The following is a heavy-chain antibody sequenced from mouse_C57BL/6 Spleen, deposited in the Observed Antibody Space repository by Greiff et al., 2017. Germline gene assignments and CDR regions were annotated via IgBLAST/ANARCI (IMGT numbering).Heavy chain of an antibody. Sequence: EVQLQQSGPGLVKPSQSLSLTCSVTGYSITSGYYWNWIRQFPGNKLEWMGYISYDGSNNYNPSLKNRISITRDTSKNQFFLKLNSVTTEDTATYYCAREATVGVYFDYWGQGTTLTVSS. J-gene: IGHJ2*01. CDR3: AREATVGVYFDY. CDR1: GYSITSGYY. V-gene: IGHV3-6*01. D-gene: IGHD1-1*01. CDR2: ISYDGSN.